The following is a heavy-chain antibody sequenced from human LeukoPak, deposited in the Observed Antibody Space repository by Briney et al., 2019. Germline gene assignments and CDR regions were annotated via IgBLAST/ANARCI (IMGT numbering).Heavy chain of an antibody. CDR2: ISYDGSNK. CDR1: GFTFSSYA. D-gene: IGHD6-13*01. V-gene: IGHV3-30-3*01. Sequence: GGSLRLSCAASGFTFSSYAMHWVRQAPGKGLEWVAVISYDGSNKYYADSVKGRFTISRDNSKNTLYLQMNSLRAEDTAVYYCAREESPRRSSWYSYFDYWGQGTLVTVSS. CDR3: AREESPRRSSWYSYFDY. J-gene: IGHJ4*02.